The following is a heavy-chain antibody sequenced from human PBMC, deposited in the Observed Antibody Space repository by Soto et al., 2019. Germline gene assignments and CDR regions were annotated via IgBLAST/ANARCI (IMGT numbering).Heavy chain of an antibody. CDR2: IKSKTDGGTT. CDR1: GVTLSNAW. Sequence: GGSLGVSRAASGVTLSNAWMNWVRQAPGKGLEWVGRIKSKTDGGTTDFGAPVKGRFIISRDDSKNSLYLQMNSLKTEDTGVYYCTTGGMDVWGQGTTVTVSS. CDR3: TTGGMDV. J-gene: IGHJ6*02. V-gene: IGHV3-15*01.